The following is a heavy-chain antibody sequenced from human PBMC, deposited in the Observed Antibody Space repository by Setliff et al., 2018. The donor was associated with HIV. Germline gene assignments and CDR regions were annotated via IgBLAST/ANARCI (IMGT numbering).Heavy chain of an antibody. CDR1: GFTFSSYW. J-gene: IGHJ5*02. CDR3: TRGGRPTDEYVWFDP. V-gene: IGHV3-7*03. CDR2: INRDGSDK. Sequence: GGSLRLSCEASGFTFSSYWMAWVRQAPGKGLEWVADINRDGSDKKYVDSVRGRFTISRDNSKNTLYLQMNSLKTEDTAVYYCTRGGRPTDEYVWFDPWGQGTLVTVSS. D-gene: IGHD2-15*01.